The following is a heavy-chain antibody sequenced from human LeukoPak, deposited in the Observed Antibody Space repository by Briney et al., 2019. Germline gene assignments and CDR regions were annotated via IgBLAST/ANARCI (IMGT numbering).Heavy chain of an antibody. Sequence: SGPTLVNPTQTLTLTCTFSGFSLSTSGMCVSWIRQPPGKALEWLARIDWDDDKYYSTSLKTRLTISKDTSKNQVVLTMTNMDPVDTATYYCVRVQYYFDSSGYYLFDYWGQGTLVTVSS. J-gene: IGHJ4*02. D-gene: IGHD3-22*01. CDR2: IDWDDDK. CDR1: GFSLSTSGMC. V-gene: IGHV2-70*11. CDR3: VRVQYYFDSSGYYLFDY.